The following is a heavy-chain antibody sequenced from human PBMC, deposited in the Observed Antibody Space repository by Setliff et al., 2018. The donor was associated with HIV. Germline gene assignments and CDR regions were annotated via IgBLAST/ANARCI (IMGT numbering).Heavy chain of an antibody. CDR3: ARGAWYTSGWYSSRYMDV. V-gene: IGHV1-8*02. D-gene: IGHD6-19*01. Sequence: GASVKVSCKASGYTFTNSDINWVRQATGQGLEWMGWMNPNSGNKGYAQKFQGRVIMTRDTSITTAYMELSSLRSDDTAVYYCARGAWYTSGWYSSRYMDVWGKGTTVTVSS. CDR1: GYTFTNSD. J-gene: IGHJ6*03. CDR2: MNPNSGNK.